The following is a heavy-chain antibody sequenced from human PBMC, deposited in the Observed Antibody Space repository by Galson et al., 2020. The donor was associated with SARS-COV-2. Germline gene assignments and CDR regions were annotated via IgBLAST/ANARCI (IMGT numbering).Heavy chain of an antibody. J-gene: IGHJ4*02. CDR3: AKEDVGAIDY. Sequence: GGSLRLSCAASGFTFSSYAMHWVRQAPGKGLEWVAVISYDGSNKYYADSVKGRFTISRDNSKNTLYLQMNSLRAEDTAVYYCAKEDVGAIDYWGQGTLVTVSS. V-gene: IGHV3-30*04. CDR1: GFTFSSYA. D-gene: IGHD1-26*01. CDR2: ISYDGSNK.